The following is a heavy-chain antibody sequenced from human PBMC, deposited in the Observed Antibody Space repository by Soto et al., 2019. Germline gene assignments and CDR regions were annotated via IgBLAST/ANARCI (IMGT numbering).Heavy chain of an antibody. V-gene: IGHV1-18*04. Sequence: QVQLVQSGPDLKRPGASMKVSCKASGYTFTSYGISWVRQAPGQGLEWMAWISPLKGRTQYSQKAQGRVTLSTDTSSNTAYMEMTTLRVDDTAVCYCAMDYGDRPEYFKHWGLRTLVTVS. CDR3: AMDYGDRPEYFKH. CDR1: GYTFTSYG. J-gene: IGHJ1*01. D-gene: IGHD4-17*01. CDR2: ISPLKGRT.